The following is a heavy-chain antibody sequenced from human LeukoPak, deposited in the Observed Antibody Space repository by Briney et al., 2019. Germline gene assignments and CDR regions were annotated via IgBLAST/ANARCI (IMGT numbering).Heavy chain of an antibody. CDR3: TTETHGY. CDR1: GFTFSASA. J-gene: IGHJ4*02. CDR2: IRSKPHSFAT. V-gene: IGHV3-73*01. Sequence: GSLRLSCAASGFTFSASAIHWVRQASGKGLEWVGRIRSKPHSFATAYAESVKGRFTVSRDDSKNTAYLQLDSLKTEDTAVYYCTTETHGYWGQGTLVTVSS.